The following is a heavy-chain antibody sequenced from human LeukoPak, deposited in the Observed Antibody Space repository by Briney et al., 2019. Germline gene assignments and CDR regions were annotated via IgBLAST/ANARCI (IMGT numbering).Heavy chain of an antibody. CDR1: GFTFSSYG. D-gene: IGHD3-9*01. Sequence: GGSLRLSCAASGFTFSSYGMHWVRQAPGKGLEWVAFIRDDGSNKYYADSVKGRFTISRDNSKNTLYLQMNSLRAEDTAVYYCAKDQGAHYDILTGPDYWGQGTLVTVSS. V-gene: IGHV3-30*02. J-gene: IGHJ4*02. CDR3: AKDQGAHYDILTGPDY. CDR2: IRDDGSNK.